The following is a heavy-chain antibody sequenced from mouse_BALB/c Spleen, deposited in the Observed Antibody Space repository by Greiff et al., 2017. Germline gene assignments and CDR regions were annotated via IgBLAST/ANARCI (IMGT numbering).Heavy chain of an antibody. Sequence: QVQLQQSGPELVKPGASVKMSCKASGYTFTSYYIHWVKQRPGQGLEWIGWIYPGDGSTKYNEKFKGKTTLTADKSSSTAYMLLSSLTSEDSAIYFCARERGYGYDVWFAYWGQGTLVTVSA. D-gene: IGHD2-2*01. CDR1: GYTFTSYY. J-gene: IGHJ3*01. CDR3: ARERGYGYDVWFAY. CDR2: IYPGDGST. V-gene: IGHV1S56*01.